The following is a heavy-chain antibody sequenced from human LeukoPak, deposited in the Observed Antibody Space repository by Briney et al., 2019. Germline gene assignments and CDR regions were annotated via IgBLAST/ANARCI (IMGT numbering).Heavy chain of an antibody. V-gene: IGHV3-30*03. CDR1: GFTFSSYG. D-gene: IGHD2-15*01. CDR2: ISYDGSNK. CDR3: ARGGGRPYCSGGSCYSWFDP. J-gene: IGHJ5*02. Sequence: SGGSLRLSCAASGFTFSSYGMHWVRQAPGKGLEWVAVISYDGSNKYYADSVKGRFTISRDNSKNTLYLQMNSLRAEDTAVYYCARGGGRPYCSGGSCYSWFDPWGQGTLVTVSS.